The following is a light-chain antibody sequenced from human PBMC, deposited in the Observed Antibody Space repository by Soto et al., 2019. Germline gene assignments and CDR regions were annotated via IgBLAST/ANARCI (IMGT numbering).Light chain of an antibody. CDR3: QQYNNWPFPSWT. Sequence: EIVMTQSPATLSVSPGERATLSCRASQSVSSNLAWYQQKPGQAPRLLIYGASTRATGIPARFSGSGSGTAFTLTISILQSEEFAVYYCQQYNNWPFPSWTFGQGTKVEIK. V-gene: IGKV3-15*01. CDR2: GAS. J-gene: IGKJ1*01. CDR1: QSVSSN.